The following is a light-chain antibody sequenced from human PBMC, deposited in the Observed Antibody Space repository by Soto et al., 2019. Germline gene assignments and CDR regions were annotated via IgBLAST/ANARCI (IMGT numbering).Light chain of an antibody. CDR2: DDS. Sequence: SYELTQPPSVSVAPGQTARITCGGNNIGSKSVHWYQQKAGQAPVLVVHDDSDRPSGIPERFSGSNSGNTATLSISRVEVGDEADYYCQVWDTGSDHVVFGGGTKLTVL. V-gene: IGLV3-21*02. J-gene: IGLJ2*01. CDR1: NIGSKS. CDR3: QVWDTGSDHVV.